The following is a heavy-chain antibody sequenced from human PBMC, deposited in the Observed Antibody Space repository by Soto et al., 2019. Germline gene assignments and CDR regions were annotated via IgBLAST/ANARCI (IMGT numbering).Heavy chain of an antibody. Sequence: PGGSLRLSCAASGFTFSNYAMSWVRQAPGKGLEWVSAISGGGGNTYYADSVKGQFTISRDNFKNTLYLQMNSLRAEDTAVYYCAKDHVVGATTVYYFDYWGQGTLVTVSS. CDR2: ISGGGGNT. CDR1: GFTFSNYA. D-gene: IGHD1-26*01. V-gene: IGHV3-23*01. J-gene: IGHJ4*02. CDR3: AKDHVVGATTVYYFDY.